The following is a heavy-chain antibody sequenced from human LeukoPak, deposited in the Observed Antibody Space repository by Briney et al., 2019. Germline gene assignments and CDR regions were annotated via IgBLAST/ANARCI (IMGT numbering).Heavy chain of an antibody. CDR2: KYYTGSA. J-gene: IGHJ4*02. Sequence: PSETLSLTCNVSGVSISDGRYYWTWIRQHPGKGLEWIGYKYYTGSAKYNPSLKSRVTISVDTSKNQFSLHLYSVTAADTAVFYCATSYYYDYRQIDYWGQGTLVTVSS. CDR3: ATSYYYDYRQIDY. V-gene: IGHV4-31*03. D-gene: IGHD3-22*01. CDR1: GVSISDGRYY.